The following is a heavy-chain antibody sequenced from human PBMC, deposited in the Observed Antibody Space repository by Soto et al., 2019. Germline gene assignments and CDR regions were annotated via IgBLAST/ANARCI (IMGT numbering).Heavy chain of an antibody. Sequence: GGSLRLSCAASGFTFSSYAMSWVRQAPGKGLEWVSAISGSGGSTYYADSVKGRFTISRDNSKNTLYLQMNSLRAEDTAVYYCAKDAYYYDSSGYYGRGADYWGQGTLLTISS. V-gene: IGHV3-23*01. CDR2: ISGSGGST. J-gene: IGHJ4*02. D-gene: IGHD3-22*01. CDR3: AKDAYYYDSSGYYGRGADY. CDR1: GFTFSSYA.